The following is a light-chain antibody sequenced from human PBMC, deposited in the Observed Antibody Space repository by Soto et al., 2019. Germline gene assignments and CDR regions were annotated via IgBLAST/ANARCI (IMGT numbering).Light chain of an antibody. CDR3: QKYSSVPV. Sequence: DIQMTQSPTSLSASVGDRVTITCRASQDIRNFVAWYQQKPGKAPKLLIYAASTLQSGVPSRFSGRGSGTDFTLTINGLQPEDVATYSCQKYSSVPVFGPGTKVEIK. J-gene: IGKJ3*01. CDR1: QDIRNF. V-gene: IGKV1-27*01. CDR2: AAS.